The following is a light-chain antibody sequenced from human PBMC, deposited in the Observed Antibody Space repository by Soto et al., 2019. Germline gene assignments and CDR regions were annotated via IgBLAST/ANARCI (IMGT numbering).Light chain of an antibody. V-gene: IGLV2-14*01. J-gene: IGLJ2*01. CDR1: SSDVAGYNY. CDR2: DVS. CDR3: SSYTSSSTPI. Sequence: QSALTQPASVSGSPGQSITISCTGTSSDVAGYNYVSWYQQHPGKAPKLMIYDVSNRPSGVSNRFSGSKSGNTASLTISGLQAEDEADYYCSSYTSSSTPILGGGTKLTVL.